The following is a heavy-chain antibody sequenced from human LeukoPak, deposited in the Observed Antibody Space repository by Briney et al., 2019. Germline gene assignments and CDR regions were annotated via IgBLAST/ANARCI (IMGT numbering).Heavy chain of an antibody. CDR2: ISGSGGST. J-gene: IGHJ6*02. D-gene: IGHD3-3*01. Sequence: GGSLRLSCAASGFTFSSYAMSWVRQAPGKGLEWVSAISGSGGSTYYADSVKGRFTISRDNSKNTLYLQMNSLRAEDTAVYYCAKERSITIFGVVITGMEVWGQGTTVTVSS. CDR1: GFTFSSYA. V-gene: IGHV3-23*01. CDR3: AKERSITIFGVVITGMEV.